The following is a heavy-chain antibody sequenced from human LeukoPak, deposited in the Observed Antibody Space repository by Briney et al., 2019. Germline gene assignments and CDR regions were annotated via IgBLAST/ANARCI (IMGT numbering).Heavy chain of an antibody. J-gene: IGHJ4*02. CDR1: GFTFSSYA. V-gene: IGHV3-23*01. CDR2: ISGSGGST. CDR3: AKITMIVVVIQYYFDY. Sequence: GGSLRLSCAASGFTFSSYAMSWVRQAPGKGLEWVSAISGSGGSTYYADSVKGRFTISRDNSKNTLYLQMNSLRAEDTAVYYCAKITMIVVVIQYYFDYWGQGTLVTVSS. D-gene: IGHD3-22*01.